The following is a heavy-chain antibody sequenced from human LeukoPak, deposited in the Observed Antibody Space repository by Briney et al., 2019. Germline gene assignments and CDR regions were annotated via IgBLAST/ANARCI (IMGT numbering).Heavy chain of an antibody. V-gene: IGHV3-74*01. D-gene: IGHD6-6*01. Sequence: GGSLRLSCAASGFTFSTYWMHWVRQVPGKGLVWVSRINGDGSSTTYADSVKGRFTISRDNAKSTLYLQMNSLRAEDTAVYYCVRASSSIAVRPFGYWGQGTLVTVSS. CDR3: VRASSSIAVRPFGY. CDR2: INGDGSST. J-gene: IGHJ4*02. CDR1: GFTFSTYW.